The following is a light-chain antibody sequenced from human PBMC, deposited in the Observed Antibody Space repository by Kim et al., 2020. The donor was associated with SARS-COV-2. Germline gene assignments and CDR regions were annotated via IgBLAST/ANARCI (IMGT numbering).Light chain of an antibody. CDR3: SSYASSDTLL. CDR2: DVT. CDR1: SSGVGVDNY. V-gene: IGLV2-14*03. J-gene: IGLJ2*01. Sequence: GRPITISCPGTSSGVGVDNYVSWYQQHPGKAPKLIIFDVTKRPSGVSSRFSGSKSDNTASLTISGLQAEDEADYYCSSYASSDTLLFGGGTKVTVL.